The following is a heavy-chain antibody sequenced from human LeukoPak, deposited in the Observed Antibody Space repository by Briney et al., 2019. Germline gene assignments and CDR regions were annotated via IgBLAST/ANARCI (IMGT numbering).Heavy chain of an antibody. CDR3: ARAQWLPIDCYSE. Sequence: SDTLSLTCTVSRGSISGAYWTWIRQSPGGGLEWIGYIHDSGRTDYNPSLGSRITISMDTSKSQFSLRLRSVTAADTAVYYCARAQWLPIDCYSEWGPGTVVTVSS. V-gene: IGHV4-59*07. J-gene: IGHJ3*01. CDR1: RGSISGAY. CDR2: IHDSGRT. D-gene: IGHD6-19*01.